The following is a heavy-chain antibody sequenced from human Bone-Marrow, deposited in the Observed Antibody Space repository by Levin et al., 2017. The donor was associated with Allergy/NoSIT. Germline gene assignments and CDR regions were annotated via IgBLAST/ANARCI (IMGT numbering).Heavy chain of an antibody. V-gene: IGHV3-53*01. CDR3: ARGWFGELLSH. CDR2: IYSGGST. D-gene: IGHD3-10*01. J-gene: IGHJ4*02. Sequence: GGSLRLSCAASGFTVSSNYMSWVRQAPGKGPEWVSVIYSGGSTYYADSVKGRFTISRDNSKNTLYLQMNSLRAEDTAVYYCARGWFGELLSHWSQGTLVTVSS. CDR1: GFTVSSNY.